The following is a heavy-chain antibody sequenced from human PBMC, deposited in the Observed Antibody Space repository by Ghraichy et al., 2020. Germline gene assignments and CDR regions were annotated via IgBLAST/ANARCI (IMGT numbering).Heavy chain of an antibody. CDR1: GGTFSSYA. V-gene: IGHV1-69*13. Sequence: SVKVSCKASGGTFSSYAISWVQQAPGQGLEWMGGIIPIFGTANYAQKFQGRVTITADESTSTAYMELSSLRSEDTAVYYCARRDYYDSSGYYRFDYWGQGTLVTVSS. CDR3: ARRDYYDSSGYYRFDY. D-gene: IGHD3-22*01. J-gene: IGHJ4*02. CDR2: IIPIFGTA.